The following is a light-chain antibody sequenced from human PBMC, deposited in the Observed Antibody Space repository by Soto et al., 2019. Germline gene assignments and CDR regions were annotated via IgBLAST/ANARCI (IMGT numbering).Light chain of an antibody. V-gene: IGLV2-14*01. CDR2: ASS. Sequence: QSALTQPASVSGSPGQSITISCTGTSSDVGGAYNYVSWYQHHPGKAPRLMIYASSNRPSGVSHRFSGSRSGNTASLTISGLQAEDEADYYCSSYTSGSTLYVFGTGTKLTVL. CDR3: SSYTSGSTLYV. CDR1: SSDVGGAYNY. J-gene: IGLJ1*01.